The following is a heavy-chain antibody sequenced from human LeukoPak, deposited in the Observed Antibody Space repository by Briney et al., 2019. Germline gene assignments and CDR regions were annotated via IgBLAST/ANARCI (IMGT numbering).Heavy chain of an antibody. CDR1: GFTVSSNY. CDR2: ISGSGGST. J-gene: IGHJ4*02. V-gene: IGHV3-23*01. CDR3: AKDSFLGSSGWYYFDY. Sequence: GGSLRLSCAASGFTVSSNYMSWVRQAPGKGLEWVSGISGSGGSTYYADSVKGRFTISRDNSKNTLYLQMNSLRAEDTAVYYCAKDSFLGSSGWYYFDYWGQGTLVTVSS. D-gene: IGHD6-19*01.